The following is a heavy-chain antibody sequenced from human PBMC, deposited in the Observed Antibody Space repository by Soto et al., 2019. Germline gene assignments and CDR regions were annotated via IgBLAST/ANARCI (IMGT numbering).Heavy chain of an antibody. Sequence: ASVKVSCKASGYTFTSYDINWVRQATGQGLEWMGWMNPNSGNTGYAQKFQGRVTMTRNTSISTAYMELSSLRSEDTAVYYCGVVVVPAADAFDIWGQGTMVTVSS. CDR3: GVVVVPAADAFDI. J-gene: IGHJ3*02. CDR2: MNPNSGNT. V-gene: IGHV1-8*01. D-gene: IGHD2-2*01. CDR1: GYTFTSYD.